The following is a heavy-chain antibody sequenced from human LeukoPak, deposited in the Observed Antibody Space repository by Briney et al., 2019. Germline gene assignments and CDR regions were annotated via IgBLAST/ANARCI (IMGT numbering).Heavy chain of an antibody. CDR1: GGSFSDYY. V-gene: IGHV4-34*01. CDR3: AREAVVVVAATWQYYYGLDV. CDR2: INPDGST. J-gene: IGHJ6*02. Sequence: KPSETLSLTCAVSGGSFSDYYWSWIRQPPGKGLEWIGEINPDGSTNYNTSLKSRVAMSVDTSKNQFSLKVDSVTAADTAVYYCAREAVVVVAATWQYYYGLDVWGQGTLVTVSS. D-gene: IGHD2-15*01.